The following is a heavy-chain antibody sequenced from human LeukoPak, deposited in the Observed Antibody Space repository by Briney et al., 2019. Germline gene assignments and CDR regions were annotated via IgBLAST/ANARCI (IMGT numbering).Heavy chain of an antibody. D-gene: IGHD2-21*02. CDR3: AKNGSPRIVVVTAIYNWFDP. J-gene: IGHJ5*02. CDR2: ISGSGGST. Sequence: PGGSLRLPCAASGLTFSSYAMSWVRQAPGKGLEWVSAISGSGGSTYYADSVKGRFTISRDNSKNTLYLQMNSLRAEDTAVYYCAKNGSPRIVVVTAIYNWFDPWGQGTLVTVSS. V-gene: IGHV3-23*01. CDR1: GLTFSSYA.